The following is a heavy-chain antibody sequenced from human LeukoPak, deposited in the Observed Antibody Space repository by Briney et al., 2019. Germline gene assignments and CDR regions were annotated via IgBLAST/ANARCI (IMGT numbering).Heavy chain of an antibody. CDR3: ARDKFRGIAAAFPEY. V-gene: IGHV4-59*01. D-gene: IGHD6-13*01. CDR2: IYYSGST. CDR1: GGSISSYY. J-gene: IGHJ4*02. Sequence: SETLSLTCTVSGGSISSYYWSWIRQPPGKGLEWIGYIYYSGSTNYNPSLKSRVTISVDTSMNQFSLKLSSVTAADTAVYYCARDKFRGIAAAFPEYWGQGTLVTVSS.